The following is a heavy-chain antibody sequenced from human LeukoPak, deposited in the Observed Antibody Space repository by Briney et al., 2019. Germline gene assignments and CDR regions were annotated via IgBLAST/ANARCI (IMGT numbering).Heavy chain of an antibody. J-gene: IGHJ4*02. CDR2: IDWDDDT. Sequence: SGPPLGKPTQTPPPTFTFSGVPPRTSGMCVSLIRQPPGKAPEGLARIDWDDDTYYSTSLKTRLTISEDTSKNQVVLTMINMDPVDTATYYCARTSYSSSSVFFDYWGQGTLVTVSS. CDR1: GVPPRTSGMC. D-gene: IGHD6-6*01. V-gene: IGHV2-70*11. CDR3: ARTSYSSSSVFFDY.